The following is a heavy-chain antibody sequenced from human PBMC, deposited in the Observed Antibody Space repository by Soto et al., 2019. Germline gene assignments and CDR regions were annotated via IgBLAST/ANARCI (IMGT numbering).Heavy chain of an antibody. CDR1: GFTFDDYA. D-gene: IGHD5-12*01. V-gene: IGHV3-9*01. J-gene: IGHJ5*02. Sequence: EVQLVESGGGLVQPGRSLRPSCAASGFTFDDYAMHWVRQAPGKGLEWVSGISWNSVSIGYADSVKGRFTISRDNAKNSLYLQMNSLRAEDTALYYCAKDKGPDIVATVSWGQGTLVTVSS. CDR2: ISWNSVSI. CDR3: AKDKGPDIVATVS.